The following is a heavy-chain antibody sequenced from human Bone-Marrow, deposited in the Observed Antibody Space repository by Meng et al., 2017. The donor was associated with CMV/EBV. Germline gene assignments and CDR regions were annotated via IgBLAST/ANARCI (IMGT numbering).Heavy chain of an antibody. D-gene: IGHD3-3*01. Sequence: GESLKISCAASGFTFSGYWMSWVRQPPGKGLEWVANIKYDGSEIDYVDSVEGRFTTSRDNAKNSVYLQMNSLRAEDSAVYYCARGRFCDYWGQGTPVTVSS. CDR2: IKYDGSEI. J-gene: IGHJ4*02. V-gene: IGHV3-7*01. CDR3: ARGRFCDY. CDR1: GFTFSGYW.